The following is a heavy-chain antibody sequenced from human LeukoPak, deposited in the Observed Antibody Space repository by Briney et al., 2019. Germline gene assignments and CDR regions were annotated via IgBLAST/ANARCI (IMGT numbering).Heavy chain of an antibody. CDR1: GFTFSSSA. Sequence: PGGSLRLSCAASGFTFSSSAMSWVRQAPGKGLECVSVISGSGGSTYYADSVKGRSTISRDNSKSTLYLQMNSLRAEDTAVYYCAKGGSGWYVGLFDYWGQGTLVTVSS. CDR2: ISGSGGST. D-gene: IGHD6-19*01. CDR3: AKGGSGWYVGLFDY. V-gene: IGHV3-23*01. J-gene: IGHJ4*02.